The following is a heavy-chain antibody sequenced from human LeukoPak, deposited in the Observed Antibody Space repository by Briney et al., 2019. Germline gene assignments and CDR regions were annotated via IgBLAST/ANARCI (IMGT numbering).Heavy chain of an antibody. CDR3: ARPLHYYGSGSSLNY. CDR2: ISYDGSNK. J-gene: IGHJ4*02. D-gene: IGHD3-10*01. CDR1: GFTFSSYA. Sequence: GGSLRLSCAASGFTFSSYAMHWVRQAPGKGLEWVAVISYDGSNKYYANSVKGRFTISRDNSKNTLYLQMNSLRAEDTAVYYCARPLHYYGSGSSLNYWGQGTLVTVSS. V-gene: IGHV3-30-3*01.